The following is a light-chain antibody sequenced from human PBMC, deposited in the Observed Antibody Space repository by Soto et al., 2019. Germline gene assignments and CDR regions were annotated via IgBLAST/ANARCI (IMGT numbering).Light chain of an antibody. CDR1: QSVSYNY. CDR2: GAS. CDR3: RKYGNSGP. V-gene: IGKV3-20*01. Sequence: EIVLTQSPGTLSLSPGERATISCMASQSVSYNYLAWYQHKPGQAPSLLIYGASNRATVIQDRFSGSGSWTHFTLTIRRLEPEDFAGYYCRKYGNSGPVGQGTNLESK. J-gene: IGKJ1*01.